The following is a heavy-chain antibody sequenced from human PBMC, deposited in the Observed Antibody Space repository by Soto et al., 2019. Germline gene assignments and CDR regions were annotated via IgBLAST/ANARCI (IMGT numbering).Heavy chain of an antibody. CDR2: ISGSGIST. J-gene: IGHJ4*02. CDR1: GFTFSNFA. Sequence: GGSLRLSCSASGFTFSNFAMSWVRQAPGKGLEWVSTISGSGISTYYADSVKGRFTISRDNSKNTLSLQMNSLRAEDTAVYYCASYQRNGRKFDYWGQGTLVTVSS. V-gene: IGHV3-23*01. D-gene: IGHD1-1*01. CDR3: ASYQRNGRKFDY.